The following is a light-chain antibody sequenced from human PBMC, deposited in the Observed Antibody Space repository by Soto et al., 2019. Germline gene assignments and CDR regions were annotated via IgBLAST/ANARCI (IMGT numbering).Light chain of an antibody. CDR3: QQYDTSPRT. CDR2: DAS. J-gene: IGKJ2*02. Sequence: EIVLTQSPATLSLSPGERATLSCGASQTISSGYLAWYQQKPGLAPRLLIYDASTTATGIPVRFSGSGSGSAFALTISRLEPEDFAVYYCQQYDTSPRTFGQGTKLEIK. V-gene: IGKV3D-20*01. CDR1: QTISSGY.